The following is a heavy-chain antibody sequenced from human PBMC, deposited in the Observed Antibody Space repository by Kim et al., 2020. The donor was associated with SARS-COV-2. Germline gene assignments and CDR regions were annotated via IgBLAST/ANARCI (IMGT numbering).Heavy chain of an antibody. Sequence: SVKVSCKASGGTFSSYAISWVRQAPGQGLEWMGGIIPIFGTANYAQKFQGRVTITADESTSTAYMELSSLRSEDTAVYYCARGGCSSTSCYDPSCPVCGFDPWGQGTLVTVSS. CDR1: GGTFSSYA. D-gene: IGHD2-2*01. V-gene: IGHV1-69*13. J-gene: IGHJ5*02. CDR3: ARGGCSSTSCYDPSCPVCGFDP. CDR2: IIPIFGTA.